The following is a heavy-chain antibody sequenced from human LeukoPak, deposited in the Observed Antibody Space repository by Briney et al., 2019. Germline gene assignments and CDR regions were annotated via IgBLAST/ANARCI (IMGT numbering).Heavy chain of an antibody. D-gene: IGHD2-21*01. CDR3: ARDFLGEGGAGGY. CDR1: GFSFSEYT. J-gene: IGHJ4*02. CDR2: ISPSGHST. V-gene: IGHV3-21*01. Sequence: GGSLRLSCAASGFSFSEYTMNWVRQAPGKGLEWISSISPSGHSTFHADPVKGRSTISRDNAANFLYLQMNSLRAEDSAIYYCARDFLGEGGAGGYWGQGTLVTVSS.